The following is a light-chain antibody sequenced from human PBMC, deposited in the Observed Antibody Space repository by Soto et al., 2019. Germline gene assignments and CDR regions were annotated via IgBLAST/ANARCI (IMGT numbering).Light chain of an antibody. V-gene: IGKV3-11*01. J-gene: IGKJ5*01. CDR3: LQRSNWPPIT. CDR1: QSVSIY. CDR2: DAS. Sequence: DIVLTQSPATLALSPGERATLSCRASQSVSIYLAWYQQKPGQSPRLLIYDASNRATGIPARFSGRGSGTDFTLTISSLEPEDFAVYYCLQRSNWPPITFGQGTRLEMK.